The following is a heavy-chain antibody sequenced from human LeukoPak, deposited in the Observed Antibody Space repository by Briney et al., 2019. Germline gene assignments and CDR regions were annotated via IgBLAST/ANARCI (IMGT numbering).Heavy chain of an antibody. CDR2: ISGSGGST. CDR1: GFTFGDAW. Sequence: GGSLRLSCVGSGFTFGDAWVTWVRQAPGTGLEWVSAISGSGGSTYYADSVKGRFTISRDNSKNTLYLQMNSLRAEDTAVYYCAKDPRQSDYWGQGTLVTVSS. V-gene: IGHV3-23*01. J-gene: IGHJ4*02. CDR3: AKDPRQSDY.